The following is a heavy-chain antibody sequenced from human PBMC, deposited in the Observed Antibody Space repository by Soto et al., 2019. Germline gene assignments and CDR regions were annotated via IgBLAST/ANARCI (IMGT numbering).Heavy chain of an antibody. Sequence: SETLSLTCTVSGGSISSSSYYWGWIRQPPGKGLEWIGSIYYSGSTYYNPSLKSRVTISVDTSKNQFSLKLSSVTAADTAVYYCARHLSSSGWPFDYWGQGTLVTVSS. CDR1: GGSISSSSYY. CDR3: ARHLSSSGWPFDY. J-gene: IGHJ4*02. D-gene: IGHD6-19*01. CDR2: IYYSGST. V-gene: IGHV4-39*01.